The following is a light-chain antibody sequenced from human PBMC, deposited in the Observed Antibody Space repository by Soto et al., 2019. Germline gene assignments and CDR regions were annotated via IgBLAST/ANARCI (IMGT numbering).Light chain of an antibody. V-gene: IGKV3-11*01. CDR1: QSVSSY. CDR3: QQRSNWPLS. CDR2: DAS. J-gene: IGKJ4*01. Sequence: EIVVTQSPATLSLSPGERATLSCRASQSVSSYLAWYQQKPGQAPMLLIYDASNRATGIPARFSGSGSGTDFTLTLSRLEPEDFAVYYCQQRSNWPLSFGGGNKVEIK.